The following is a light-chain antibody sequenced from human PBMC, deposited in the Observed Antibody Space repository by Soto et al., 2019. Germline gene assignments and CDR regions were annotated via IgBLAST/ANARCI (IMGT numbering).Light chain of an antibody. CDR1: QSISSW. CDR3: QQYNSYGT. V-gene: IGKV1-5*01. Sequence: DIQMTQSPSTLSASVGDRVTITCRAIQSISSWLAWYQQKPGKAPKLLIYDASSLESGVPSRFSGSGSGTEFTLTISSLQPDDFATYYCQQYNSYGTFGQGTKVEIK. CDR2: DAS. J-gene: IGKJ1*01.